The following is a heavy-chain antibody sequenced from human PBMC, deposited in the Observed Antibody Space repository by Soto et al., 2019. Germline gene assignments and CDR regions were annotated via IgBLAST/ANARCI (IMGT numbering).Heavy chain of an antibody. Sequence: GGSLRLSCAASGFTFDDYAMHWVRQAPGKGLEWVSGISWNSDRIDYADSVKGRFTISRDNAKNSLYLQMNSLRAEDTAVYYCARNRDYAFDYWGQGTPVTVSS. J-gene: IGHJ4*02. V-gene: IGHV3-9*01. CDR2: ISWNSDRI. D-gene: IGHD4-17*01. CDR1: GFTFDDYA. CDR3: ARNRDYAFDY.